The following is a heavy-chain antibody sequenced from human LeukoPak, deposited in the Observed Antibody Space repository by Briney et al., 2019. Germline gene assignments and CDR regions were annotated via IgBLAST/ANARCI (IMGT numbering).Heavy chain of an antibody. Sequence: PSETLSLTCTVSGGSISSSTYYWGWIRQPPGKGLEWIGNIYHDGSTYYDPSLKSRVTISIDTSKNQFPLKLSSVTAADTAVYYCARDKTLRYFDWLFGYFDLWGRGTLVTVSS. CDR1: GGSISSSTYY. V-gene: IGHV4-39*06. CDR2: IYHDGST. D-gene: IGHD3-9*01. CDR3: ARDKTLRYFDWLFGYFDL. J-gene: IGHJ2*01.